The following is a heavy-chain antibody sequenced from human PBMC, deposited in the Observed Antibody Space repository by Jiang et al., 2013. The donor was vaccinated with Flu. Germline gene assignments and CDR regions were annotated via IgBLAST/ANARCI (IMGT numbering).Heavy chain of an antibody. Sequence: SGAEVKKPGSSVKVSCKASGGTFSSYALSWVRQAPGQGLEWMGGTIPMFGAPTYAQDFQGRVTISADESTSTAYMELSSLRSEDTAVYYCATGYYDFWSGFSNYYFYMDVWGKGTTVTVSS. CDR1: GGTFSSYA. J-gene: IGHJ6*03. CDR3: ATGYYDFWSGFSNYYFYMDV. D-gene: IGHD3-3*01. CDR2: TIPMFGAP. V-gene: IGHV1-69*01.